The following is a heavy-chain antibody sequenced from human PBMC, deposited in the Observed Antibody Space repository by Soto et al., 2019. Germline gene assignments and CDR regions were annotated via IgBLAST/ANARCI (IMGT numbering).Heavy chain of an antibody. V-gene: IGHV3-74*01. J-gene: IGHJ4*02. Sequence: PGGSLRLSCAASGFTFSYYWILWVRQAPGERLVWVSRINSDGSTTNYADSVKGRFTISRDNAKNTVYLQMNSLRVEDTAVYFCARLPVKTITGIDYWGQGTLVTVSS. D-gene: IGHD3-16*01. CDR2: INSDGSTT. CDR3: ARLPVKTITGIDY. CDR1: GFTFSYYW.